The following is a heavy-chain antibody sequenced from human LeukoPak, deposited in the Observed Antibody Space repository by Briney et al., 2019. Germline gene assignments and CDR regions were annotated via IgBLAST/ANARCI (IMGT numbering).Heavy chain of an antibody. CDR1: GYTFTSYD. CDR3: ARVTTYYYGSGSYCDY. Sequence: ASVKVSCKASGYTFTSYDINWVRQATGQGLEWMGWINPNSGGTNYAQKFQGRVTMTRDTSISTAYMELSRLRSDDTAVYYCARVTTYYYGSGSYCDYWGQGTLVTVSS. V-gene: IGHV1-2*02. CDR2: INPNSGGT. D-gene: IGHD3-10*01. J-gene: IGHJ4*02.